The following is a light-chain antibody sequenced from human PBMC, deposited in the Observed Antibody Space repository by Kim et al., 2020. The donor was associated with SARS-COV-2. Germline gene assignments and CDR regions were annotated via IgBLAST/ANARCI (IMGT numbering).Light chain of an antibody. Sequence: SSELTQDPAVSVALGLTVRITCQGDSLRSYYASWYQQKPGQAPVLVIYGKNNRPSGIPDRFSGSSSGNTASLTITGAQAEDEADYYCNSRDSSGNQVFGGGTQLTVL. J-gene: IGLJ2*01. V-gene: IGLV3-19*01. CDR1: SLRSYY. CDR2: GKN. CDR3: NSRDSSGNQV.